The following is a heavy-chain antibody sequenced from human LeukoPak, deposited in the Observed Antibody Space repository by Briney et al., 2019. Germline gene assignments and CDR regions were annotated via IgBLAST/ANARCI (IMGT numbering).Heavy chain of an antibody. CDR3: ATITTMIVVVPTDAFDI. CDR2: FDPEDGET. J-gene: IGHJ3*02. CDR1: GYTLTELS. D-gene: IGHD3-22*01. Sequence: ASVKVSCKVSGYTLTELSMHWVRQAPGKGLEWMGGFDPEDGETIYAQKFQGRVTMTEDTSTDTAYMELSSLRSEDTAVYYCATITTMIVVVPTDAFDIWGQGTMVTVSS. V-gene: IGHV1-24*01.